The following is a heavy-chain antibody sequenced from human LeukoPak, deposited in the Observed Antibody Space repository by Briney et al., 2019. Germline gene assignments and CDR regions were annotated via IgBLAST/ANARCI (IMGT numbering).Heavy chain of an antibody. CDR2: IQSSRST. Sequence: SETLSLTCTVSDDSISDYYRGWIRQPAGKGLEWIGRIQSSRSTNYNPSFKSRVTMSVDTSKNQFSLKLTSVTAADTAVYFCARGGGGDYDFWSGNPLWAFNIWGQGTMVTVSS. V-gene: IGHV4-4*07. D-gene: IGHD3-3*01. CDR1: DDSISDYY. CDR3: ARGGGGDYDFWSGNPLWAFNI. J-gene: IGHJ3*02.